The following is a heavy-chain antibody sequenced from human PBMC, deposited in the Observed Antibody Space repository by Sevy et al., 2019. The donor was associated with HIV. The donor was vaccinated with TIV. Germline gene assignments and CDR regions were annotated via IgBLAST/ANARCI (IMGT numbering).Heavy chain of an antibody. CDR3: ARLNSNHFDY. D-gene: IGHD4-4*01. J-gene: IGHJ4*02. CDR2: IYYSGST. Sequence: SETLSLTCTVSDGSISSSSYYWGWIRQPPGKGLEWIGNIYYSGSTYYNPSLTSRVTISVDTAKNQFSLKLSSVTAADTAVYYCARLNSNHFDYWGQGALVTVSS. V-gene: IGHV4-39*01. CDR1: DGSISSSSYY.